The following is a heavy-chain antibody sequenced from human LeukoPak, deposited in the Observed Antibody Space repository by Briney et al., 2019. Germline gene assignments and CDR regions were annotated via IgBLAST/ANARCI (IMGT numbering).Heavy chain of an antibody. V-gene: IGHV4-34*01. Sequence: PSETLSLTCAVYGGSFSGCYWSWIRQPPGKGLERIGEINHSGSTNYNPSLKSRVTISVDTSKNQFSLKLSSVTAADTAVYYCARTLRYFDWLGVGHWFDPWGQGTLVTVSS. J-gene: IGHJ5*02. CDR2: INHSGST. CDR3: ARTLRYFDWLGVGHWFDP. D-gene: IGHD3-9*01. CDR1: GGSFSGCY.